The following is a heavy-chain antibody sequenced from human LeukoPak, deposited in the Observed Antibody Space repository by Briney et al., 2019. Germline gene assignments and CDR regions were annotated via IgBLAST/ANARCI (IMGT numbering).Heavy chain of an antibody. CDR1: GYTFTDYY. CDR2: ISAYNGNT. J-gene: IGHJ3*02. D-gene: IGHD6-6*01. V-gene: IGHV1-18*04. Sequence: ASVKVSCKASGYTFTDYYMHWVRQAPGQGLEWMGWISAYNGNTNYAQKLQGRVTMTTDTSTSTAYMELRSLRSDDTAVYYCARGGIAARLRAFDIWGQGTMVTVSS. CDR3: ARGGIAARLRAFDI.